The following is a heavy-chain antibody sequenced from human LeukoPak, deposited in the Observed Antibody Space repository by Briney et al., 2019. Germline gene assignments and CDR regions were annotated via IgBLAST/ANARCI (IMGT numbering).Heavy chain of an antibody. CDR1: GGSFSGYY. J-gene: IGHJ3*02. V-gene: IGHV4-34*01. CDR3: ARGGVWKSPFDAFDI. CDR2: INHSGST. D-gene: IGHD3-16*01. Sequence: SETLSLTCAVYGGSFSGYYWSWTRQPPGKGLEWIGEINHSGSTNYNPSLKSRVTISVDTSKNQFSLKLSSVTAADTAVYYCARGGVWKSPFDAFDIWGQGTMVTVSS.